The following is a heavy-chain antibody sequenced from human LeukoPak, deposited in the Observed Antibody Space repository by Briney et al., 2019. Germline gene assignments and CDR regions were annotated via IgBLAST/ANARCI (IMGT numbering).Heavy chain of an antibody. J-gene: IGHJ6*03. CDR3: ARVGRYCSSSSCYPRVYYMDV. V-gene: IGHV4-34*01. Sequence: SETLSLTXAVYGGSFSGYYWSWIRQPPGKGLEWIGEINHSGSTNYNPSLKSRVTISVDTSKKQFSLKLRSVTAADMAVYYCARVGRYCSSSSCYPRVYYMDVWGKGTTVTVSS. CDR1: GGSFSGYY. D-gene: IGHD2-2*01. CDR2: INHSGST.